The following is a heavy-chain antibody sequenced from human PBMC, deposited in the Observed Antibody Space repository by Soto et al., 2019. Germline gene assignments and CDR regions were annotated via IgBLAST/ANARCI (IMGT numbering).Heavy chain of an antibody. CDR1: GFTVRSYS. CDR2: ISGSGGST. V-gene: IGHV3-23*01. Sequence: GVLSLSFVASGFTVRSYSMSLVRQAPGKGLEWVSAISGSGGSTYYADSVKGRFTISRDNSKNTLYLQMNSLRAEDTAVYYCAKEPRIAVAYFDYWGQGNLVTVSS. D-gene: IGHD6-19*01. J-gene: IGHJ4*02. CDR3: AKEPRIAVAYFDY.